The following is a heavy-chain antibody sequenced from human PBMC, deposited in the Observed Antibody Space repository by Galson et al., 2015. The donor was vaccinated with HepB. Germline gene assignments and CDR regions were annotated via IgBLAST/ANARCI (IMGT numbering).Heavy chain of an antibody. J-gene: IGHJ5*02. CDR3: ARGSQWQPEHH. V-gene: IGHV4-39*02. CDR2: IYYTGNT. CDR1: GGSISTTISY. Sequence: SETLSLTCTVSGGSISTTISYWGWIRQPPGKGVEWIGSIYYTGNTYYNPSLKSRVTISVDTSKNQFSLKLSFVTAADTAVYYCARGSQWQPEHHWGQGTLVTVSS. D-gene: IGHD6-19*01.